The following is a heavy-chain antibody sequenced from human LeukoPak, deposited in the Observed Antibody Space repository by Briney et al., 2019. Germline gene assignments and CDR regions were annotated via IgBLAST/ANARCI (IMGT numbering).Heavy chain of an antibody. D-gene: IGHD6-13*01. Sequence: ASVKVSCKASGYTFTSYGISWVRQAPGQGLEWMGWISAYNGNTNYAQKLQGRVTMTTDTSTSTAYMELRSLRSDDTAVYYCARVDAWYSSYHYYGMDVWGQGTTVTVSS. CDR1: GYTFTSYG. V-gene: IGHV1-18*01. CDR2: ISAYNGNT. CDR3: ARVDAWYSSYHYYGMDV. J-gene: IGHJ6*02.